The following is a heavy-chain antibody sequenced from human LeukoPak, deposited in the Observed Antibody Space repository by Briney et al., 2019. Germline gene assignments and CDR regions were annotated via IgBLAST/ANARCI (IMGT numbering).Heavy chain of an antibody. D-gene: IGHD5-18*01. Sequence: SETLSLTCTVSGGSISSGSYYWSWIRQPAGKGLEWIGRIYTSGSTNYNPSLKSRVTISVDTSKNQFSLKLSSVTAADTAVYYCARVGGYTPFDYWGQGTLVTVSS. CDR2: IYTSGST. CDR3: ARVGGYTPFDY. CDR1: GGSISSGSYY. V-gene: IGHV4-61*02. J-gene: IGHJ4*02.